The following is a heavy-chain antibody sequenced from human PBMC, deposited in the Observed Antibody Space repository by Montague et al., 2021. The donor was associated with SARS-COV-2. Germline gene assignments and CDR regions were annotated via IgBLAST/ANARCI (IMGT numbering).Heavy chain of an antibody. D-gene: IGHD2-2*02. CDR2: IYYSGST. J-gene: IGHJ5*02. CDR3: ARESTYTRCSRTSCYTSVWFDP. Sequence: SETLSLTCTVSGGSISSYYWSWIRQPPGKGLEWIGYIYYSGSTTYNQSLKSRVTISVDTSKNKFSLKLSSVTAADTTVYYCARESTYTRCSRTSCYTSVWFDPWGQGTLVTVPS. V-gene: IGHV4-59*01. CDR1: GGSISSYY.